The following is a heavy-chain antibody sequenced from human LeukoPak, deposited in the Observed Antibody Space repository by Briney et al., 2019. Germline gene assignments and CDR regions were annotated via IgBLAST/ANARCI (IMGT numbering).Heavy chain of an antibody. CDR1: GFTFSSYW. Sequence: PGGSLRLSCAASGFTFSSYWMNWARQAPGKGLEWVASINHNGNVNYYVDSVKGRFTISRDNAKNSLYLQMNSLRDEDTAVYYCARDWHYYDFWSGYPYYYYGMDVWGQGTTVTVSS. J-gene: IGHJ6*02. CDR2: INHNGNVN. V-gene: IGHV3-7*01. D-gene: IGHD3-3*01. CDR3: ARDWHYYDFWSGYPYYYYGMDV.